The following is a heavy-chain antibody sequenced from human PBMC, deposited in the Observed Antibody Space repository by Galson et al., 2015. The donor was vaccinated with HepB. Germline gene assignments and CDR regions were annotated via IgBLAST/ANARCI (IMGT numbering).Heavy chain of an antibody. CDR3: ARVSVHSSSWYLGY. J-gene: IGHJ4*02. D-gene: IGHD6-13*01. CDR1: GFIFSSYW. Sequence: SLRLSCAVSGFIFSSYWMSWVRQAPGKGLEWVANIKQDGSEKYYVDSVKGRFTISRDNAKNSLYLHMNSLRAEDTAVYYCARVSVHSSSWYLGYWGQGTLVTVSS. CDR2: IKQDGSEK. V-gene: IGHV3-7*03.